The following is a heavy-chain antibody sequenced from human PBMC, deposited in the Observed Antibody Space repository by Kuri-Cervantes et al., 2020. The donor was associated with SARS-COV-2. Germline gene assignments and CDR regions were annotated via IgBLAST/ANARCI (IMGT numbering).Heavy chain of an antibody. V-gene: IGHV1-2*02. CDR3: ATRIVRLRPFAY. J-gene: IGHJ4*02. CDR1: GYTFTGYY. D-gene: IGHD3-10*01. Sequence: ASVKVSCKASGYTFTGYYMHWVRQAPGQGLEWMGWINPNSGGTNYAQKLQGRVTMTTDTSTSTAYMELRSLRSEDTAVYYCATRIVRLRPFAYWGQGTLVTVSS. CDR2: INPNSGGT.